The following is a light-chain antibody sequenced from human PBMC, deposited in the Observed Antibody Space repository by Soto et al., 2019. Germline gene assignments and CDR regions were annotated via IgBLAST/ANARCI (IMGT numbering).Light chain of an antibody. CDR2: EVS. CDR3: SSYTSSSTFYV. J-gene: IGLJ1*01. CDR1: SSDVGGYNY. V-gene: IGLV2-14*01. Sequence: QSVLTQPASVSGSPGQSITISCTGTSSDVGGYNYVSWYQQHPGKAPKLMIYEVSNRPSGVSNRFSGSKSGNTAPLTISGLQAEDEADYYCSSYTSSSTFYVFGTGTKLTVL.